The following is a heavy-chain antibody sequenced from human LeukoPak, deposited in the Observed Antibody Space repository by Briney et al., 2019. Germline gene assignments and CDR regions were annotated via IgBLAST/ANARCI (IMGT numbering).Heavy chain of an antibody. CDR2: IYHSGNT. CDR1: GYSISSGYY. D-gene: IGHD3-3*01. CDR3: ARGHPDFDFWSGYNWFDP. J-gene: IGHJ5*02. Sequence: SETLSLTCTVSGYSISSGYYWDWIRQPPGKGLEWIGSIYHSGNTYYDPSLKSRVTISVDTSKNQFSLKLSSVTAADTAVYYCARGHPDFDFWSGYNWFDPWGQGTLVTVSS. V-gene: IGHV4-38-2*02.